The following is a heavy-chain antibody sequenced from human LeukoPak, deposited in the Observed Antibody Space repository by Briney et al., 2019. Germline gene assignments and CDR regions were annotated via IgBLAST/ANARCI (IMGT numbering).Heavy chain of an antibody. J-gene: IGHJ3*02. D-gene: IGHD6-13*01. V-gene: IGHV4-38-2*02. Sequence: SETLSLTCTVSGYSISSGYYWGWIRQPPGKGLEWIGSIYHSGSTYYNPSLKSRVTISVDTSKNQFSLKLSSVTAADTAVYYCARVIAAVGHAFDIWGQGTMVTVSS. CDR3: ARVIAAVGHAFDI. CDR2: IYHSGST. CDR1: GYSISSGYY.